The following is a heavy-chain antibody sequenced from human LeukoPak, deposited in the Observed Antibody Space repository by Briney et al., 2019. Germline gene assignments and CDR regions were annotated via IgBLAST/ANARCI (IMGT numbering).Heavy chain of an antibody. CDR1: GGSISSYY. Sequence: KPSETLSLTCTVSGGSISSYYWSWIRQPPGKGLEWIGYIYYSGSTNYNPSLKSRVTISVDTSKNQFSLELSSVTAADTAVYYCARDSMVRGVRPNYYYYMDVWGKGATVTVSS. CDR3: ARDSMVRGVRPNYYYYMDV. J-gene: IGHJ6*03. CDR2: IYYSGST. D-gene: IGHD3-10*01. V-gene: IGHV4-59*01.